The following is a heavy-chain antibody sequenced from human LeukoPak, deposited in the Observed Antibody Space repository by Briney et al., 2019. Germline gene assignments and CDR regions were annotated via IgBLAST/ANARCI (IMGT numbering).Heavy chain of an antibody. CDR2: IYTSGST. J-gene: IGHJ4*02. CDR3: ARGGVDIVVVVAATFDY. Sequence: PSETLSLTCIVSGGSISSYYWSWIRQPPGKGLEWIGYIYTSGSTNYNPSLKSRVTVSVDTSKNQFSLKLSSVTAADTAVYYCARGGVDIVVVVAATFDYWGQGTLVTVSS. D-gene: IGHD2-15*01. CDR1: GGSISSYY. V-gene: IGHV4-4*09.